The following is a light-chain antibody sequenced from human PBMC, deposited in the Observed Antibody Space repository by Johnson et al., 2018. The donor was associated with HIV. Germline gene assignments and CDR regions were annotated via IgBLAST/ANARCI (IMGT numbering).Light chain of an antibody. CDR1: SSNIGYNY. V-gene: IGLV1-51*01. Sequence: QSVLTQPPSVSAAPGQKVTISCSGSSSNIGYNYVSWYQQVPGTAPKLLIYDIDKRPSGISDRFSGSKSGTSATLGITGLQAEDEADYYCGTWDSSLRSGFFGTGTKVTVL. J-gene: IGLJ1*01. CDR2: DID. CDR3: GTWDSSLRSGF.